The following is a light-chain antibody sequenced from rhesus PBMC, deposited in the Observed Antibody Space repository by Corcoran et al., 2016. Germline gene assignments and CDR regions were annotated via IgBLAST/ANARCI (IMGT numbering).Light chain of an antibody. V-gene: IGKV1-25*01. CDR1: QGISKY. CDR3: QQHNSYPPYS. Sequence: DIQMTQSPSSLSASVGDTVTITCQASQGISKYLAWYHQKPGKAPKLLIYDASTLKSGVPSRFSGSGSGTEVTRTISSLQSEDVATYYCQQHNSYPPYSFGQGTKVEIK. J-gene: IGKJ2*01. CDR2: DAS.